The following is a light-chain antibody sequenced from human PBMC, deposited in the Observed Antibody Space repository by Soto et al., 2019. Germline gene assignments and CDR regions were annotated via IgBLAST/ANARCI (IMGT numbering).Light chain of an antibody. V-gene: IGKV1-9*01. Sequence: DIQLTQSPSVLSASVGDTVTITCRASQALSNYLAWYQQKPEKAPKLVIYDASSLQSGVPSRFSGSGSGTDFTLTISSLQPEDFATYYCQQANSFPLTFGGGTKVDIK. J-gene: IGKJ4*01. CDR3: QQANSFPLT. CDR1: QALSNY. CDR2: DAS.